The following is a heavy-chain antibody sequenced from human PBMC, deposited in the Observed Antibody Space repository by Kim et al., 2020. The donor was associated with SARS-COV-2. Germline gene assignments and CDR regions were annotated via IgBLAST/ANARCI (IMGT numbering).Heavy chain of an antibody. V-gene: IGHV3-48*03. CDR1: GFTFSSYE. J-gene: IGHJ3*02. Sequence: GGSLRLSCAASGFTFSSYEMNWVRQAPGKGLEWVSYISSSGSTIYYADSVKGRFTISRDNAKNSLYLQMNSLRAEDTAVYYCARLSYYYDSSGPDAFDIWGQGTMVTVSS. D-gene: IGHD3-22*01. CDR3: ARLSYYYDSSGPDAFDI. CDR2: ISSSGSTI.